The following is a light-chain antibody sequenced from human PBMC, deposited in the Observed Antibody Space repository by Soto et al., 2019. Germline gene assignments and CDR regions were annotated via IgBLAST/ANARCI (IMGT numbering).Light chain of an antibody. CDR2: KVS. Sequence: DVVLTQSPLSSPVTLGQPASISCRSSQSLVYSDGNTYLSWLHQRPGQPPRLLIYKVSNRLSGVPDRLSGSGTGTDFTLKISRVEAEDVGVYYCMQLSHVPFTFGQGTTLEMK. J-gene: IGKJ2*01. CDR1: QSLVYSDGNTY. CDR3: MQLSHVPFT. V-gene: IGKV2-24*01.